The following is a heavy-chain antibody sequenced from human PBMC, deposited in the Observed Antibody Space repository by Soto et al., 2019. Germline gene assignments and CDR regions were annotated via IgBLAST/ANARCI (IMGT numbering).Heavy chain of an antibody. D-gene: IGHD6-6*01. CDR3: TRDRPGPQHYFDY. CDR2: ISSSSSTI. J-gene: IGHJ4*02. Sequence: GGSLRLSCAASGFTFSSYSMNWVRQAPGKGLEWVSYISSSSSTIYYADSVKGRFTISRDNAKNTLYLQMNSLRAEDTAVYYYTRDRPGPQHYFDYWGQGNMVTVSS. CDR1: GFTFSSYS. V-gene: IGHV3-48*04.